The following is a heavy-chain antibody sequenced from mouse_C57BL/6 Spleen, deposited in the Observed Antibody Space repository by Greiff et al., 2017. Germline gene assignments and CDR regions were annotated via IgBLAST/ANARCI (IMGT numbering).Heavy chain of an antibody. D-gene: IGHD2-10*01. CDR2: ISYDGSN. CDR3: ARDPPTWYFDV. V-gene: IGHV3-6*01. J-gene: IGHJ1*03. CDR1: GYSITSGYY. Sequence: DVQLQESGPGLVKPSQSLSLTCSVTGYSITSGYYWNWLRQFPGNKLEWMGYISYDGSNNYNPSLKNRISITRDTSKNQFFLKLNSVTTEDTATYYCARDPPTWYFDVWGTGTTVTVSS.